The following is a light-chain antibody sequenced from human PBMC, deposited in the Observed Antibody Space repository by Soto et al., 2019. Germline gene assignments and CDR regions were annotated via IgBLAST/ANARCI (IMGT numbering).Light chain of an antibody. Sequence: DIQMTQSPSTLSASVGDRVTITCRASQSISSWLAWYQQKPGKAPKLQIYKASSLESGVPSRFSGRGSGTEFTLTISSLQPDDFATYYCQQYNSYPHTFGQGTKLEIK. V-gene: IGKV1-5*03. J-gene: IGKJ2*01. CDR1: QSISSW. CDR2: KAS. CDR3: QQYNSYPHT.